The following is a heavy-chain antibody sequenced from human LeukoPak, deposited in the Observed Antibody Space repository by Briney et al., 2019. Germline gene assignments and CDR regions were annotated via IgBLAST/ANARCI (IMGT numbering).Heavy chain of an antibody. Sequence: SETLSLTCAVYGGSFSGYYWSWIRQPPGKGLEWIGEIDHSGSTNYNPSLKSRVTISVDTSKNQFSLELSSVTAADTAMYYCARDFSGRYTIDYWGQGTLVTVSS. V-gene: IGHV4-34*01. CDR2: IDHSGST. J-gene: IGHJ4*02. CDR1: GGSFSGYY. CDR3: ARDFSGRYTIDY. D-gene: IGHD6-19*01.